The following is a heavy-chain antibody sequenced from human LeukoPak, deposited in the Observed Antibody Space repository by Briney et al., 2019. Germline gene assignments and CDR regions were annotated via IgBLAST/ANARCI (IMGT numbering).Heavy chain of an antibody. V-gene: IGHV5-51*01. Sequence: GESLQISCKGSGYSFTSYWIGWVRQLPGKGLEWMGIIYPGDSDTRYSPSFQGQVTISADKSISTAYLQWSSLKASDTAMYYCARPGYYYDSSGNYAYWGQGTLVTVSS. D-gene: IGHD3-22*01. CDR2: IYPGDSDT. J-gene: IGHJ4*02. CDR3: ARPGYYYDSSGNYAY. CDR1: GYSFTSYW.